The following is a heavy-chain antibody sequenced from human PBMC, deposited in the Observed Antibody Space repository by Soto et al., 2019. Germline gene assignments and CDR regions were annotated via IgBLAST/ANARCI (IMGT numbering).Heavy chain of an antibody. D-gene: IGHD6-19*01. CDR2: INAGNGNT. J-gene: IGHJ5*02. CDR3: ARYSSGWWGVNWFDP. V-gene: IGHV1-3*01. CDR1: GYTFTSYA. Sequence: ASVKVSCKASGYTFTSYAMHWVRQAPGQRLEWMGWINAGNGNTKYSQKFQGRVTITRDTSASTAYMELSSLRSEDTAVYYCARYSSGWWGVNWFDPWGQGTLVTVSS.